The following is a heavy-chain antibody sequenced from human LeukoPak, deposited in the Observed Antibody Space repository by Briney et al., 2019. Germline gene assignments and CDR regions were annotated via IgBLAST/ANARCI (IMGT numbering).Heavy chain of an antibody. J-gene: IGHJ4*01. CDR2: VYSSGST. Sequence: SETLSLTCTVPGGSISNYFWGWMRQPAGKGLERVGRVYSSGSTDYSPSLRSRVTMSIDTSRNQFSLKLISVTAADTAVYYCAREYRDHIGSGFYLDSWGHGILVTVSS. V-gene: IGHV4-4*07. D-gene: IGHD2-15*01. CDR3: AREYRDHIGSGFYLDS. CDR1: GGSISNYF.